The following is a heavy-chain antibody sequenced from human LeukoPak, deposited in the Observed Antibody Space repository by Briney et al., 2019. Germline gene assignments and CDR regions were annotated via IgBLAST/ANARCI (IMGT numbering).Heavy chain of an antibody. Sequence: SETLSLTCTVSGYSISSGYYWSWIRQPAGKGLEWIGRIYTSGSTNYNPSLKSRVTMSVDTSKNQFSLKLSSVTAADTAVYYCAREGIVVVPAAYYYYYMDVWGKGTTVTVSS. CDR1: GYSISSGYY. CDR3: AREGIVVVPAAYYYYYMDV. D-gene: IGHD2-2*01. J-gene: IGHJ6*03. V-gene: IGHV4-4*07. CDR2: IYTSGST.